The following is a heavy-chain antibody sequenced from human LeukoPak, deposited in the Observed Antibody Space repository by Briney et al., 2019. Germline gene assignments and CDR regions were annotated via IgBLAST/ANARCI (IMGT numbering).Heavy chain of an antibody. CDR2: IYSSGST. CDR1: GGSISSGDYY. D-gene: IGHD3-22*01. J-gene: IGHJ5*02. CDR3: ARGPYYYDSSGPDNWFDP. Sequence: SETLSLTCTVSGGSISSGDYYWSWIRQPPGKGLEWIGYIYSSGSTYYNPSLKSRVTISVDTSKNQFSLKLSSVTAADTAVYFFARGPYYYDSSGPDNWFDPWGQGTLVTVSS. V-gene: IGHV4-30-4*08.